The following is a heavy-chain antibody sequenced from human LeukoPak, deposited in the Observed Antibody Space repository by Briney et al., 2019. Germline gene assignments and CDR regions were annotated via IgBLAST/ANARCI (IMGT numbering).Heavy chain of an antibody. V-gene: IGHV4-59*01. CDR1: GFSISSYY. Sequence: SETLSLTCTVSGFSISSYYWSWIRQPPGKGLEWIGYIYYSGSTNYNPSLKRRVTISVDTSKNQFSPKLSSVTAADTAVYYCARFRGYSYALDYWGQGTLVTVSS. CDR3: ARFRGYSYALDY. CDR2: IYYSGST. J-gene: IGHJ4*02. D-gene: IGHD5-18*01.